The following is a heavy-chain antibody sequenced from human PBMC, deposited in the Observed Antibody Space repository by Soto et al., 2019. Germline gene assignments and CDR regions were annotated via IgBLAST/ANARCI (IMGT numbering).Heavy chain of an antibody. J-gene: IGHJ3*02. Sequence: QVQLVESGGGVVQPGRSLRLSCAASGFTFSSYGMHWVRQAPGKGLEWVAVIWYDGSNKYYADSVKGRFTISRDDSKNTLYLQMNSLKTEDTAVYYCTTVTYSSGWGDAFDIWGQGTMVTVSS. CDR2: IWYDGSNK. CDR1: GFTFSSYG. CDR3: TTVTYSSGWGDAFDI. V-gene: IGHV3-33*01. D-gene: IGHD6-19*01.